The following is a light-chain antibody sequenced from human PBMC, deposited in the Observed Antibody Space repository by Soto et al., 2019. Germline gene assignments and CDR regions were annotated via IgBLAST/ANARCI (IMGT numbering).Light chain of an antibody. J-gene: IGKJ2*01. CDR3: HQYGSSPYT. V-gene: IGKV3-20*01. CDR1: QSVNSSY. Sequence: EIVLTQSPGTLSLSPGERATLSCRASQSVNSSYLAWFQQKPGQAPRLLIFGASSRATGIPDRFSGRGSGTDFTLTISRLESEDFAVYSCHQYGSSPYTFGQGTKLEIK. CDR2: GAS.